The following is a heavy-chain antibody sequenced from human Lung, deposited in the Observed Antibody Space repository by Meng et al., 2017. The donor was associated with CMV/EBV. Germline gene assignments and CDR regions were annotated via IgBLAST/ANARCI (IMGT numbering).Heavy chain of an antibody. D-gene: IGHD3-10*01. CDR2: IPHRGSS. CDR3: LRRSGGSV. Sequence: QVQWRESGPALVKPSDPLSLTCAVSGDSITNHNWWAWVRQPPGKGLEWIGEIPHRGSSAYNPSLKSRVSMSIDKSKNQFSLKLTSVTAADTAVYHCLRRSGGSVWGQGTLVTVSS. CDR1: GDSITNHNW. V-gene: IGHV4-4*02. J-gene: IGHJ1*01.